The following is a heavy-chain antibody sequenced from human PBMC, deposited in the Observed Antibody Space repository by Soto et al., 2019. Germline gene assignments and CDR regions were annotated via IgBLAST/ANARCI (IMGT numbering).Heavy chain of an antibody. CDR2: IKQGGNEK. CDR1: GFSFKSSV. V-gene: IGHV3-7*01. CDR3: VGALTYEVPYYYYGMDV. D-gene: IGHD3-16*01. J-gene: IGHJ6*02. Sequence: VCLRLAGAASGFSFKSSVVSWVRQAPGNGLEWVANIKQGGNEKFYVDSVKGRFTISRDNDKKSLYLQMDRLRVEDTAVYYCVGALTYEVPYYYYGMDVWGQGTTVTGSS.